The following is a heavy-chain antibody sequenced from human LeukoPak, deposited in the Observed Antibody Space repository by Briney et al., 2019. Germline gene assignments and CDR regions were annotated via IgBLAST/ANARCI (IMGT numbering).Heavy chain of an antibody. Sequence: PSETLSLTCAVSGYPLSNGYYWGWIRQPPGKGLDWIASVNHTGSTYYNPSLKSRVTMSLDTSKNQFSLRLTSVTAADTAVYYCARDNYGAFDFWGQGTLVTVSS. CDR2: VNHTGST. V-gene: IGHV4-38-2*02. J-gene: IGHJ4*02. CDR1: GYPLSNGYY. CDR3: ARDNYGAFDF. D-gene: IGHD4-11*01.